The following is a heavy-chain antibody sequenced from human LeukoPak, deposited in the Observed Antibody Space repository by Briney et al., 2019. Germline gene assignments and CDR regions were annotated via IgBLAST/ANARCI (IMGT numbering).Heavy chain of an antibody. J-gene: IGHJ3*02. CDR1: GFTFSSYE. V-gene: IGHV3-48*03. CDR2: ISSSGSTI. Sequence: GGSLRLSCAASGFTFSSYEMNWVRQAPGKGLKWVSYISSSGSTIYYADSVKGRFTISRDNAKNSLYLQMNSLRAEDTAVYYCARSVVLLWFGELGAFDIWGQGTMVTVSS. CDR3: ARSVVLLWFGELGAFDI. D-gene: IGHD3-10*01.